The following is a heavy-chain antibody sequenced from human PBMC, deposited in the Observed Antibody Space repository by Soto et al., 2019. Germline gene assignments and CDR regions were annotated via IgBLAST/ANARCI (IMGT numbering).Heavy chain of an antibody. CDR1: GGSISSGVYY. J-gene: IGHJ5*02. V-gene: IGHV4-31*03. D-gene: IGHD3-22*01. CDR3: ARYYFDNSGYSNWFDP. Sequence: QVQLQESGPGLVKPSQTLSLTCTVSGGSISSGVYYWSWIRQHSEKGLEWIGYMHYSGIAYYNPSLTSRGTISVDTSKNQFSLKLSSVTAADTAVYYCARYYFDNSGYSNWFDPWGRGTLVTVSS. CDR2: MHYSGIA.